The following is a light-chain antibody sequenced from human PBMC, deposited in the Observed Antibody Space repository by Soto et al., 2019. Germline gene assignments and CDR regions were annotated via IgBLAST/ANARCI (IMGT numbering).Light chain of an antibody. CDR2: AAS. Sequence: EIVMTQSPATLSVSTGERATLSCRASQNVGTNLAWYQQKPGQAPRLVIYAASTGATGFPARFSGSGSGTEFTLTISSLESEDSAAYYCQQYNTWPLSFGPGTKEEIK. CDR3: QQYNTWPLS. J-gene: IGKJ3*01. V-gene: IGKV3-15*01. CDR1: QNVGTN.